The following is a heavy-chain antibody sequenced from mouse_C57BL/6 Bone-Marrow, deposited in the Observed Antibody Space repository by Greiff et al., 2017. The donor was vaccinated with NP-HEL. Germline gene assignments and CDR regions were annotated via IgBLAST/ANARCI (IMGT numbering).Heavy chain of an antibody. V-gene: IGHV5-2*01. J-gene: IGHJ1*03. CDR2: ITSDGGST. Sequence: EVKVVESGGGLVQPGESLELSCESNEYEFPSHDMSWVRKTPEKRLELVAAITSDGGSTYYPDTMERRFIISRDNTKKTLYLQMSSLRSEDTALYYCARLGGNWYFDVWGTGTTVTVSS. CDR3: ARLGGNWYFDV. CDR1: EYEFPSHD.